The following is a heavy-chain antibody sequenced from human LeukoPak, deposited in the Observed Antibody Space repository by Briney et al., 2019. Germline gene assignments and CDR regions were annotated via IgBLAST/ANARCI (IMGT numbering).Heavy chain of an antibody. CDR1: GFTFSSYA. Sequence: GGSLRLSCAASGFTFSSYAMSWVRQAPGKGLEWVSAISGSGGSTYYADSVKGRFTISRDNSKNTLYLQMNSLRAEDTAVCYCAKVKGSSSWLKYYFDYWGQGTLVTVSS. D-gene: IGHD6-13*01. V-gene: IGHV3-23*01. CDR2: ISGSGGST. CDR3: AKVKGSSSWLKYYFDY. J-gene: IGHJ4*02.